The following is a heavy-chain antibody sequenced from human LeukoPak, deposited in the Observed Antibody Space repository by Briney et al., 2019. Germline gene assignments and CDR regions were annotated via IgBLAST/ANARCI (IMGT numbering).Heavy chain of an antibody. CDR3: ARDPWDYGSKRWFDP. CDR1: GYTFTSYG. V-gene: IGHV1-18*01. Sequence: ASVKVSCKASGYTFTSYGISWVRQAPGQGLEWMGWISAYNGNTNYAQKLQGRVTMTTDTSTSTAYMELRSLRSDDTAVYYCARDPWDYGSKRWFDPWGQGTLVTVSS. D-gene: IGHD3-10*01. J-gene: IGHJ5*02. CDR2: ISAYNGNT.